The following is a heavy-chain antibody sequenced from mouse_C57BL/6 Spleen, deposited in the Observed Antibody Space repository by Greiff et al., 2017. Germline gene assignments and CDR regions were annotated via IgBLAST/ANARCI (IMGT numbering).Heavy chain of an antibody. Sequence: EVKVEESGGGLVQPGGSMKLSCVASGFTFSNYWMNWVRQSPEKGLEWVAQIRLKSDNYATHYAESVKGRLTISRDDSKSSVYLQMNNLRAEDTGIYYCTGRPSRRDYWGQGTSVTVSS. CDR3: TGRPSRRDY. CDR2: IRLKSDNYAT. V-gene: IGHV6-3*01. J-gene: IGHJ4*01. D-gene: IGHD1-1*01. CDR1: GFTFSNYW.